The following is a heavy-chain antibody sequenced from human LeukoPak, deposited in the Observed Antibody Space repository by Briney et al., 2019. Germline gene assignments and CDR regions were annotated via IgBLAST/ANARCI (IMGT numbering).Heavy chain of an antibody. CDR1: GFTFSTYW. CDR2: IKPDGSET. J-gene: IGHJ4*02. D-gene: IGHD6-13*01. V-gene: IGHV3-7*01. CDR3: GGFGYEAAVDL. Sequence: GGSLRLSCAASGFTFSTYWMTWVRQAPGKGLEWVANIKPDGSETYYVDPVKGRFTIPRDNAKSFLYLQMNSLRGEDSAVYYCGGFGYEAAVDLWGQGTLVTVSS.